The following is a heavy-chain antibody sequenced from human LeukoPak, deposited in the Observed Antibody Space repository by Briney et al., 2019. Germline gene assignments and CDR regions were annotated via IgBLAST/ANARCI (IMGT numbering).Heavy chain of an antibody. CDR1: GYTFTSYG. CDR3: AREGDSAGWYRPAFRLLDY. CDR2: ISGYNAET. D-gene: IGHD6-19*01. V-gene: IGHV1-18*01. Sequence: ASVKVSCKASGYTFTSYGLYWVRQAPGQGLEWMGWISGYNAETNYARKFQGRVTMTTDTSTTTAYMELTSLTSDDTALYYCAREGDSAGWYRPAFRLLDYWGQGTMVTVSS. J-gene: IGHJ4*02.